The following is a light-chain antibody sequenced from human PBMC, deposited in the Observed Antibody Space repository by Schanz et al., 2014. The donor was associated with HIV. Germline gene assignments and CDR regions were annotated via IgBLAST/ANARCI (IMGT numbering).Light chain of an antibody. CDR2: GAS. CDR3: QQYNNWWT. CDR1: QSVSTN. V-gene: IGKV3D-15*01. Sequence: EVVLTQSPGTLSLSPGERATLSCRASQSVSTNSLVWYQQKPGQAPRLLIYGASTRATGIPARFSGSGSGTEFTLTISSLQSEDFAVYYCQQYNNWWTFGQGTKVEIK. J-gene: IGKJ1*01.